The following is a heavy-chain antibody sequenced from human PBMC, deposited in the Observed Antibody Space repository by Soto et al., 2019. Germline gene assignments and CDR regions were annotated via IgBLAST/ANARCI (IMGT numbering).Heavy chain of an antibody. V-gene: IGHV3-23*01. J-gene: IGHJ6*02. Sequence: EVQLLESGGGLVQPGGSLRLSCAASGFTFSSHVMNWVRQAPGKGLEWVAAISGGGGTTYYGDSVEGRFTMSRDNSKNXLYLKMNSLRAEDTAVYYCARGPRAPPPHDYGMDVWGQGTTVTVSS. CDR2: ISGGGGTT. CDR1: GFTFSSHV. CDR3: ARGPRAPPPHDYGMDV.